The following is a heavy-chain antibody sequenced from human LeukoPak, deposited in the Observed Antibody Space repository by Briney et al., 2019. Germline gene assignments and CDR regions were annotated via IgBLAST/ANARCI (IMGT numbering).Heavy chain of an antibody. CDR1: GFTFSSYE. V-gene: IGHV3-48*03. CDR3: ATETENSNYDAFDI. Sequence: GETLTLSCAASGFTFSSYEMNWVRQAPPKGLERVSYMSGGGTTIFYADSVKGRFTISRDNAKNSLYLHMNSLSAEDTAVYFCATETENSNYDAFDIWGQGTLVTVSS. CDR2: MSGGGTTI. J-gene: IGHJ3*02. D-gene: IGHD4-11*01.